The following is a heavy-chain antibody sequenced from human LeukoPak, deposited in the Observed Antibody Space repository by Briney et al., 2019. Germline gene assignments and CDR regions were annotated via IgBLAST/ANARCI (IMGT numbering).Heavy chain of an antibody. CDR3: ARGGGYDILTRNAGYFDY. CDR2: ISSSGSTI. J-gene: IGHJ4*02. D-gene: IGHD3-9*01. CDR1: GFTFSDYY. V-gene: IGHV3-11*04. Sequence: HGGSLRLSCAASGFTFSDYYMSWIRQAPGKGLEWVSYISSSGSTIYYADSVKGRFTISRDNAKNSLYLQMNSLRAEDTAVYYCARGGGYDILTRNAGYFDYWGQGTLVTVSS.